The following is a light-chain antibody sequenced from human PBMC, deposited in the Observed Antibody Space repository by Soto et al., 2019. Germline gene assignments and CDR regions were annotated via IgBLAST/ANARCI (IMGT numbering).Light chain of an antibody. CDR3: QQYDNWPQT. Sequence: EIVMTQSPATLSVSPGERATLSCRASQSVNSNLAWYQQKPGQAPRLLIYDASTRATGIPARFTGIGSGTEFTLTISSLQSEDFAVYYCQQYDNWPQTFGQGTKVDIK. V-gene: IGKV3-15*01. CDR1: QSVNSN. CDR2: DAS. J-gene: IGKJ1*01.